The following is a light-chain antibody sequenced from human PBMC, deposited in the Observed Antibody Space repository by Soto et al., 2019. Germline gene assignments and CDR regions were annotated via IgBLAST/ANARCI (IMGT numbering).Light chain of an antibody. Sequence: NFMLTQPHSVSESPGKTVTISCTRSSGSITSNFVQWYQQRPGSAPTTLIYEVTQRPSGVPDRFSGSKSGNTASLTVSGLQAEDDADYYCSSYAGSNMGVFGTGTKLTVL. J-gene: IGLJ1*01. CDR3: SSYAGSNMGV. CDR1: SGSITSNF. V-gene: IGLV6-57*04. CDR2: EVT.